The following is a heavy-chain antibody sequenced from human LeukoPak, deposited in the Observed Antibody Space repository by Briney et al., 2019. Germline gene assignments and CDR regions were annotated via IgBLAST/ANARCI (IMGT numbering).Heavy chain of an antibody. CDR2: IRFDGSDE. CDR3: AKDRRGSCNAGSCYCCDY. V-gene: IGHV3-30*02. CDR1: EFTFNSYG. Sequence: PGGSLRLSCTASEFTFNSYGMHWVRQAPGKGLEWVAFIRFDGSDEHYADSVKGRFTISRDKSKNTLYLQMNSLRAEDTAVYYCAKDRRGSCNAGSCYCCDYWGRGALVTVSS. D-gene: IGHD2-15*01. J-gene: IGHJ4*02.